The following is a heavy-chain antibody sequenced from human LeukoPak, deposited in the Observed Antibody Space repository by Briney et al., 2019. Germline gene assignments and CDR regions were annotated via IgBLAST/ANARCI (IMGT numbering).Heavy chain of an antibody. CDR1: GYSFTSYW. J-gene: IGHJ4*02. V-gene: IGHV5-51*01. Sequence: GESLKISCKGSGYSFTSYWIGWVRQVPGKGLEWMGIIYPGDSDTRYSPSFQGQVTISADKSISTAYLQWSSLKASDTAMYYCARQDRDYYDFWSGYLGNFDYWGQGTLVTVSS. CDR2: IYPGDSDT. D-gene: IGHD3-3*01. CDR3: ARQDRDYYDFWSGYLGNFDY.